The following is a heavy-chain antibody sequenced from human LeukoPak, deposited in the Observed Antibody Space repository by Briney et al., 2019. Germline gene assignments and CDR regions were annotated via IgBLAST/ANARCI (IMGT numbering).Heavy chain of an antibody. Sequence: ASVKVSCKASGYTFTSYGISWVRQAPGQGLEWMGCISAYNGNTNYAQKLQGRVTMTTDTSTSMAYMELRSLRSDDTAVYYCARDVQVGASGLYYYYYLDVWGKGTTVTVS. V-gene: IGHV1-18*01. D-gene: IGHD1-26*01. CDR2: ISAYNGNT. J-gene: IGHJ6*03. CDR1: GYTFTSYG. CDR3: ARDVQVGASGLYYYYYLDV.